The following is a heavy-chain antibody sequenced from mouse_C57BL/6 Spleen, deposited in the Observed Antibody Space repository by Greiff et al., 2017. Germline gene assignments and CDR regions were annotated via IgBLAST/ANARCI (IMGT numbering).Heavy chain of an antibody. CDR3: ARVRWVLEAMDY. V-gene: IGHV1-22*01. CDR1: GYTFTDYN. CDR2: INPNNGGT. Sequence: EVQLQQSGPELVKPGASVKMSCKASGYTFTDYNMHWVQQSPGKSLEWIGYINPNNGGTSYNQKFKGKATLTVNKSSSTAYMELRSLTSEDSAVYYCARVRWVLEAMDYWGQGTSVTVSS. J-gene: IGHJ4*01. D-gene: IGHD2-3*01.